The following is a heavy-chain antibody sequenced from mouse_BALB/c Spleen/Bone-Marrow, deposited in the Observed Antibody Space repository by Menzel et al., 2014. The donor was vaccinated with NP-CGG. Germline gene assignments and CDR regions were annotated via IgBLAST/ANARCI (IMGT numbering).Heavy chain of an antibody. V-gene: IGHV1-9*01. CDR1: GYTFSSYW. Sequence: VQGVESGAELMKPGASVKISCKATGYTFSSYWIEWVKRRPGHGLEWIGEILPGSGSTNYNEKFKGKATFTADTSSNTAYMQLSSLTSEDSAVYCCARSTGTWDYWGQGTTLTVSS. CDR2: ILPGSGST. D-gene: IGHD4-1*02. CDR3: ARSTGTWDY. J-gene: IGHJ2*01.